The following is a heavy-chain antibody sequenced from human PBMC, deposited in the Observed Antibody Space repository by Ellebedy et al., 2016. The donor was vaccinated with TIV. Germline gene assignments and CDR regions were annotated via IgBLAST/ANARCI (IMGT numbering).Heavy chain of an antibody. CDR3: AKGITAAVVEGSLFDP. CDR2: INTDGSST. Sequence: GESLKISXAASGFTFSNYWMHWVRQAPGKGLVWVSRINTDGSSTYYADSVKGRFTISRDNSKNTLYLQMNSLRVEDTAVYYCAKGITAAVVEGSLFDPWGQGTLVTVSS. CDR1: GFTFSNYW. J-gene: IGHJ5*02. D-gene: IGHD6-13*01. V-gene: IGHV3-74*01.